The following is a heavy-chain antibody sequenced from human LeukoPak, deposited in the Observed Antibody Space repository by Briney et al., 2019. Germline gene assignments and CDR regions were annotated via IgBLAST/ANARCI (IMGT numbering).Heavy chain of an antibody. Sequence: SVKVSCKASGFTSTNFAVQWVRQARGQRLEWVGWIIVGSGATKCAQDFQERVTITRDLSTSTLYMELRSLTSEDTAVYYCAADLSNPRMGASYLDSWGQGTLVTVSS. CDR3: AADLSNPRMGASYLDS. CDR1: GFTSTNFA. J-gene: IGHJ4*02. CDR2: IIVGSGAT. V-gene: IGHV1-58*01. D-gene: IGHD3-16*01.